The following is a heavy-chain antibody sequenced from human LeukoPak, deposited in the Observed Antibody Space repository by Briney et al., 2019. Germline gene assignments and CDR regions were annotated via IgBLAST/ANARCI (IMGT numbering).Heavy chain of an antibody. CDR3: AKRGVWYFDN. Sequence: GPLRLSCAASGFTFSSYVMSWVRQAPGKGLEWVSSIASSGGDTYYADSVKGRFTISRDNSKNTLYLQMSSLRVEDSAVYYCAKRGVWYFDNWGQGTQVTVSP. D-gene: IGHD3-16*01. J-gene: IGHJ4*02. CDR1: GFTFSSYV. V-gene: IGHV3-23*01. CDR2: IASSGGDT.